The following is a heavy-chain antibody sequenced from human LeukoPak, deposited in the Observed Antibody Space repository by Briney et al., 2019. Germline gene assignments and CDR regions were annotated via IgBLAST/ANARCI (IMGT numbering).Heavy chain of an antibody. CDR1: GFTFSSYG. Sequence: PGRSLRLSCAASGFTFSSYGMHWVRQAPGKGLEWVTVISHDGSNKYYADSVQGRFIISRDNSKNTVYLQMNSLRAEDTAVYYCAKSFHYDDSSGYPIEFYCFDFWGQGTLVTVSS. CDR3: AKSFHYDDSSGYPIEFYCFDF. D-gene: IGHD3-22*01. J-gene: IGHJ4*02. CDR2: ISHDGSNK. V-gene: IGHV3-30*18.